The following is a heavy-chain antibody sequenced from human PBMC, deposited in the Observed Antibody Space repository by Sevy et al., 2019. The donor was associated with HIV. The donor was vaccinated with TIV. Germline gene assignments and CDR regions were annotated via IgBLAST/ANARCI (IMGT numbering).Heavy chain of an antibody. CDR3: DIHGYDDDAP. D-gene: IGHD5-12*01. V-gene: IGHV3-30*03. Sequence: GGSLRLSCAASGFTFSSFGIHWVRQAPARGLDWVALISYDGRIEFYADSVNGRFTISRDNSKNTVYLQMNSLRAEDTAVYYCDIHGYDDDAPWGQGTLVTVSS. CDR1: GFTFSSFG. CDR2: ISYDGRIE. J-gene: IGHJ5*02.